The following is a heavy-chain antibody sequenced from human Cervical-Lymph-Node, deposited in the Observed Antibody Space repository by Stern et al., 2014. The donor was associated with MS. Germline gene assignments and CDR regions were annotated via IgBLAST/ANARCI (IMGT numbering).Heavy chain of an antibody. CDR1: GNTFNGYY. CDR3: ARSLMTTVTTRFAFDI. J-gene: IGHJ3*02. CDR2: INHNSGGT. V-gene: IGHV1-2*06. Sequence: VQLEESGAEVKKPGASVKVSCKASGNTFNGYYINWVRPAPGQGLEWMGRINHNSGGTNYSQKFQGRVTMTRDTSISTAYMELSRLRSDDTAVYYCARSLMTTVTTRFAFDIWGQGTMVTVSS. D-gene: IGHD4-17*01.